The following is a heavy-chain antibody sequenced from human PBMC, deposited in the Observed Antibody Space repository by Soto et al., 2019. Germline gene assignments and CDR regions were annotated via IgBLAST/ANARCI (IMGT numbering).Heavy chain of an antibody. Sequence: GGSLRLSCAASGFTFSSYGMHWVRQAPGKGLEWVAVISYDGSNKYYADSVKGRFTTSRDNSKNTLYLQMNSLRAEDTAVYYCAKGYSRSHVDIVATPPFDYWGQGTLVTVSS. V-gene: IGHV3-30*18. CDR2: ISYDGSNK. J-gene: IGHJ4*02. D-gene: IGHD5-12*01. CDR3: AKGYSRSHVDIVATPPFDY. CDR1: GFTFSSYG.